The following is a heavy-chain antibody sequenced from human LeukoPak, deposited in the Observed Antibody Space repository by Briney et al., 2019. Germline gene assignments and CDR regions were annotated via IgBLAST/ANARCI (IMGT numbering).Heavy chain of an antibody. V-gene: IGHV1-8*01. CDR1: GYTFTSYD. Sequence: ASVKVSCKASGYTFTSYDINWVRPATGQGLEWMGWMNPNSGNTGYAQKFQGRVTMTRNTSISTAYMELSSLRSEDTAVYYCARERDSSSWYQYYYYGMDVWGQGTTVTVSS. CDR2: MNPNSGNT. CDR3: ARERDSSSWYQYYYYGMDV. D-gene: IGHD6-13*01. J-gene: IGHJ6*02.